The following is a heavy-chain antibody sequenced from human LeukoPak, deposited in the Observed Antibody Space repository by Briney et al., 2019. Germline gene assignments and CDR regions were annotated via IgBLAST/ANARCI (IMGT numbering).Heavy chain of an antibody. D-gene: IGHD1-26*01. Sequence: SGGSLRLSCAASGFTFRSYSMNWVRQAPGKGLEWVSYISSSSSTIYYADSVKGRFTISRDNAKNSLYLQMNSLRAEDTAVYYCARGRYSGSYLVDYWGQGTLVTVSS. J-gene: IGHJ4*02. CDR3: ARGRYSGSYLVDY. CDR1: GFTFRSYS. CDR2: ISSSSSTI. V-gene: IGHV3-48*01.